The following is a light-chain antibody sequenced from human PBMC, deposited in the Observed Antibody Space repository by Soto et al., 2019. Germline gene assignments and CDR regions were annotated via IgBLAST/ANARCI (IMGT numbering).Light chain of an antibody. CDR1: SSDVGGYNY. Sequence: QSALTQPPSASGSPGQSVTISCTGTSSDVGGYNYVSWYQHHQGKAPKLMIYEVSKRPSGVPDRFSGSKSGNTASLTVSGLQAEDEADYYCSSYAGSNNLVFGGGTKLTVL. J-gene: IGLJ3*02. V-gene: IGLV2-8*01. CDR3: SSYAGSNNLV. CDR2: EVS.